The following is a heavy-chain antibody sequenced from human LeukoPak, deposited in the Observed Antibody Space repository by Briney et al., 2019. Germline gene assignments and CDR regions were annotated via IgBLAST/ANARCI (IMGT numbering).Heavy chain of an antibody. CDR2: INPNSGGT. Sequence: ASVKVSCKTSGYTFIGYYMHWVRQAPGQGLEWMGWINPNSGGTHYAQKFQGRVTMTRDTSISTGYMELSRLRSDDTAVYYCARGIVVVVAATQDYWGQGTPVTVSS. D-gene: IGHD2-15*01. CDR1: GYTFIGYY. V-gene: IGHV1-2*02. CDR3: ARGIVVVVAATQDY. J-gene: IGHJ4*02.